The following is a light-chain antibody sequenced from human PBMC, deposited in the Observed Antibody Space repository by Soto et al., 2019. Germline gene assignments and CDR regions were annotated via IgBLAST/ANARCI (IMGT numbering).Light chain of an antibody. Sequence: MQVNHCGSSLAETGEFRVTVTCLASQSISTYLNWYQQKPGNAPNLLIFAASTLQSGVPPRFRGSGSGTDFTLTLRSLQPEDFATYYCQQSYTAPLTFGGGTKVDIK. CDR2: AAS. V-gene: IGKV1-39*01. CDR3: QQSYTAPLT. CDR1: QSISTY. J-gene: IGKJ4*01.